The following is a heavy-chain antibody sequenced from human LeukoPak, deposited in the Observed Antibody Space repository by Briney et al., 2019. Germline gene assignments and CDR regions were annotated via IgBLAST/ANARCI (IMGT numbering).Heavy chain of an antibody. V-gene: IGHV3-23*01. D-gene: IGHD2-8*01. CDR2: ISGFNT. J-gene: IGHJ4*02. CDR1: GFAFSNYA. CDR3: AKDVCTSPRCLLYFDS. Sequence: GGSLRLSCTTSGFAFSNYAMNWVRQAPGKGPEWVSGISGFNTYYADSVKGRFTIFRDNSKNVLYLQLDRLRAEDTAVYSCAKDVCTSPRCLLYFDSWGQGTLVTVSS.